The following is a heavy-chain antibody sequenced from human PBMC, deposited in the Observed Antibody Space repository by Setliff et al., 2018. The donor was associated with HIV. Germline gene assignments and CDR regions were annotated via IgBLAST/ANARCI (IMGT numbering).Heavy chain of an antibody. V-gene: IGHV3-23*01. CDR1: GFTFSSYS. J-gene: IGHJ4*02. CDR3: ARGPTTVAGNDY. D-gene: IGHD4-17*01. CDR2: ISSGGEIM. Sequence: GGSLRLSCAASGFTFSSYSMNWVRQAPGKGLEWVSAISSGGEIMFYADSVKGRFTISRENARNSLYLQMNSLRAGDTAVYYCARGPTTVAGNDYWGQGTLVTVSS.